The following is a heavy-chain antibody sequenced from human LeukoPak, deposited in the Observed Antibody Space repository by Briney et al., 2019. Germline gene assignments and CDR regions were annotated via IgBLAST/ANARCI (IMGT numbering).Heavy chain of an antibody. CDR3: TRASNSDDSSDFDH. V-gene: IGHV3-15*01. D-gene: IGHD3-22*01. CDR1: GFSFSNAW. Sequence: GGSLRLFCAASGFSFSNAWMNWVRQAPGKGLEWVGRIKTKTVPGTTECAAPVKGRFTISRDDSKNTLYLQMNSLKTEDTAVYYCTRASNSDDSSDFDHWGQGTLVTVSS. J-gene: IGHJ4*02. CDR2: IKTKTVPGTT.